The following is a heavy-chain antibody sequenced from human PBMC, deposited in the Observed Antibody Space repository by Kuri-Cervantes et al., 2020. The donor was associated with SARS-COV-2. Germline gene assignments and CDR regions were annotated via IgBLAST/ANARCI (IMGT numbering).Heavy chain of an antibody. D-gene: IGHD3-16*01. J-gene: IGHJ3*02. CDR3: ARPQRGSGAYAFDI. V-gene: IGHV4-61*05. Sequence: ESLKISCTVSGGSISSSSYYWGWIRQPPGKGLEWIGYIYYSGSTNYNPYLKSRVTISVDTSKNQFSLKLSSVTAADTAVYYCARPQRGSGAYAFDIWGQGTMVTVSS. CDR1: GGSISSSSYY. CDR2: IYYSGST.